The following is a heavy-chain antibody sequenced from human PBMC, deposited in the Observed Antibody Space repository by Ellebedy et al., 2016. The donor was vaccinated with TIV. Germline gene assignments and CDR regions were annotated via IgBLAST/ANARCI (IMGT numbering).Heavy chain of an antibody. D-gene: IGHD2-8*02. Sequence: GGSLRLSCVASGFTVSSNYMFWVRQAPGKGLEWVALQHSTDIPYYADTGRGRFTVPRDDSQNKLFLQMNNLRGDNTAVYYCARTDCSGRSCYSFFNHWGQGTLVTVSS. CDR3: ARTDCSGRSCYSFFNH. V-gene: IGHV3-53*01. CDR2: QHSTDIP. J-gene: IGHJ1*01. CDR1: GFTVSSNY.